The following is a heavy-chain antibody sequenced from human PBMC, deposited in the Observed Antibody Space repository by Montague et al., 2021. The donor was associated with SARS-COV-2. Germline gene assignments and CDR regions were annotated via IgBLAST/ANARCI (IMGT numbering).Heavy chain of an antibody. V-gene: IGHV4-39*07. CDR2: IYYSGST. J-gene: IGHJ6*02. CDR3: ARDRGYNWNYYYYYGMDV. CDR1: GGSISSSSYY. Sequence: SETLSLTCTVSGGSISSSSYYWGWVRQPPGQGLVWIGSIYYSGSTYYNPYLKSRVTISVDTSKNQFSLKLSSVTAADTAVYYCARDRGYNWNYYYYYGMDVWGQGTTVTVSS. D-gene: IGHD1-20*01.